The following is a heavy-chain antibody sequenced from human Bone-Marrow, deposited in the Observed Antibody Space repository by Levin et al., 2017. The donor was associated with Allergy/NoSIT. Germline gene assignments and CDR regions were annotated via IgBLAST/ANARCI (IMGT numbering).Heavy chain of an antibody. D-gene: IGHD3-3*01. J-gene: IGHJ4*02. CDR3: ATYDFWSGYSFGN. V-gene: IGHV3-7*01. Sequence: GGSLRLSRGASGFIFSSYWMSWVRQAPGKGLEWVANIKRDGSEKNYVDSVKGRFTISRDNAKNSLYLQMSSLRAEDTAVYYCATYDFWSGYSFGNWGQGTLVTVSS. CDR2: IKRDGSEK. CDR1: GFIFSSYW.